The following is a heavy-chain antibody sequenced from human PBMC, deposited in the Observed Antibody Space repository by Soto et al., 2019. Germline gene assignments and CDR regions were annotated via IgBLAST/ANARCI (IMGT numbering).Heavy chain of an antibody. CDR1: GYTFTGYD. CDR3: GRGRSGELVIFY. D-gene: IGHD1-7*01. J-gene: IGHJ4*02. Sequence: GASVKVSCKGSGYTFTGYDIHGVRQTPGQGPEWMGEISPQTGGTKYAQKYQGRVTMTRDTSITTVYMELSNLSPDDTAVYYCGRGRSGELVIFYWGQRTLVAVSS. CDR2: ISPQTGGT. V-gene: IGHV1-2*02.